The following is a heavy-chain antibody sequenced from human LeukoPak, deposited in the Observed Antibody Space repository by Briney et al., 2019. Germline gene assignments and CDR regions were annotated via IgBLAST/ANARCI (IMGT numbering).Heavy chain of an antibody. Sequence: SVKVSCKASGGTFSSYAISWVRQAPGQGLEWMGGIIPIFGTANYAQKFQGRVTITADESTSIAYMELSSLRSEDTAVYYCARTGSGGSFNWFDPWGQGTLVTVSS. CDR1: GGTFSSYA. D-gene: IGHD2-15*01. CDR3: ARTGSGGSFNWFDP. V-gene: IGHV1-69*13. CDR2: IIPIFGTA. J-gene: IGHJ5*02.